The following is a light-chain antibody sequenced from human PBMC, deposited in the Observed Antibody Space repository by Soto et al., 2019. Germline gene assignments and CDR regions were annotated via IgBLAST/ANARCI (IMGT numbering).Light chain of an antibody. CDR1: HSISSY. CDR3: QQSYSIALT. J-gene: IGKJ4*01. Sequence: DFQVTQSPSSLSASVGDRVTITCRVSHSISSYLNWYQQKPGKAPNLLIYAASSLQSGVPSRFSGSGSGTDFTLTISSLQPEDFATYYCQQSYSIALTFGGGTKVDIK. CDR2: AAS. V-gene: IGKV1-39*01.